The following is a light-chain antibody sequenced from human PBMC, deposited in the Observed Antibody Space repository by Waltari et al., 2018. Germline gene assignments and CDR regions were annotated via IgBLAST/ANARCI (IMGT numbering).Light chain of an antibody. CDR1: PSIGSN. Sequence: EIVMTQSPATLSVSPGESATLSCRARPSIGSNLAWYQQKPGQAPRLLIYDATTRDTDIAARFSGSGSGTEFTLTISSLQSEDFAVYFCQQYRDWPRTFGHGTKVETK. CDR2: DAT. CDR3: QQYRDWPRT. V-gene: IGKV3-15*01. J-gene: IGKJ1*01.